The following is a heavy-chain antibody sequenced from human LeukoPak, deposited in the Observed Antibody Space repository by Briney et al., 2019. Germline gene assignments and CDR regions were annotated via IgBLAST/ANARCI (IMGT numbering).Heavy chain of an antibody. J-gene: IGHJ4*01. V-gene: IGHV3-7*01. CDR3: ARDTVGSLDY. Sequence: PGGSLRLSCAASGFSFSSNWMHWVRQAPGKGLEWVANIKQDGGTKHYADSLRGRFTISRDNPKNSLYLQMNTLRSDDTAVYYCARDTVGSLDYWGHGILVTVAS. D-gene: IGHD1-26*01. CDR2: IKQDGGTK. CDR1: GFSFSSNW.